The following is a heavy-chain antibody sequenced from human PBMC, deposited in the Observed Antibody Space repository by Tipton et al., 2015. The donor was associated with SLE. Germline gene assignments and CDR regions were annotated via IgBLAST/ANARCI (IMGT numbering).Heavy chain of an antibody. CDR3: ARVLGSYYGMDV. CDR1: GFTFSSYA. CDR2: ISYDGSNK. J-gene: IGHJ6*02. V-gene: IGHV3-30*04. Sequence: SLRLSCAASGFTFSSYAMHWVRQAPGKGLEWVAVISYDGSNKYYADSVKGRFTISRDNSKNTLYLQMNSLRAEDTAVYDCARVLGSYYGMDVWGQGTTVTVSS.